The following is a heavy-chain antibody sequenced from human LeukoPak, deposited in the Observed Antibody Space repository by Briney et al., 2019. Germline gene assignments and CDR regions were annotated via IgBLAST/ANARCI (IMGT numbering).Heavy chain of an antibody. Sequence: SETLSLTCTVSGGSISSANYQWSWIRQPAGKGLEWIGRVYTSGITSGSTNYNPSLKSRVTISVDTSKNQFSLKLSSVTAADTAVYYCARTGDSTIFGVASTYFDYWGQGTLVTVSS. CDR1: GGSISSANYQ. CDR2: VYTSGITSGST. CDR3: ARTGDSTIFGVASTYFDY. J-gene: IGHJ4*02. D-gene: IGHD3-3*01. V-gene: IGHV4-61*02.